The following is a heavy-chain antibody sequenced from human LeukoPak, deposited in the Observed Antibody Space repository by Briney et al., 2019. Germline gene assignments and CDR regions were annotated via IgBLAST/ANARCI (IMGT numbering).Heavy chain of an antibody. V-gene: IGHV3-30*04. CDR2: ISFDGGET. J-gene: IGHJ4*02. Sequence: PGGSLRLSRAASGFTFSNYALHWVRQAPGKGLEWVAVISFDGGETHYADSVKGRFTISRDNSKNTLSLEMHNLRTEDTTVYYCVRDRTRGGTTYLDYWGQGTLVTVSS. D-gene: IGHD3-16*01. CDR1: GFTFSNYA. CDR3: VRDRTRGGTTYLDY.